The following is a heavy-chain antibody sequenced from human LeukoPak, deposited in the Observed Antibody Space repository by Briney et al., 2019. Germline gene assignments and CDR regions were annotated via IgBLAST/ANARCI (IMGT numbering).Heavy chain of an antibody. D-gene: IGHD1-26*01. CDR2: INPNSGGT. CDR1: GHTFTGYY. J-gene: IGHJ5*02. CDR3: ARDNSVGETAWWFDP. V-gene: IGHV1-2*02. Sequence: ASVKVSCKASGHTFTGYYMHWVRQAPGQGLEWMGWINPNSGGTNYAQKFQGRVTMTRDTSISTAYMELSRLRSDDTAMYYCARDNSVGETAWWFDPWGQGTLVTVSS.